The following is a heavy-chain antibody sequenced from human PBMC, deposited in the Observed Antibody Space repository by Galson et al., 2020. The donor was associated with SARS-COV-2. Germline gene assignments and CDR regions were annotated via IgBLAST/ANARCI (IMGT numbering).Heavy chain of an antibody. J-gene: IGHJ6*02. CDR2: INPNSGGT. D-gene: IGHD2-21*02. CDR1: GYTFTGYY. CDR3: ARDRQKVVTATDAMDV. Sequence: GESLKISCKASGYTFTGYYMHWVRQAPGQGLEWMGWINPNSGGTNYAQRFQGRVTLTRDTSISTAYMELSWLRLDDTAVYFCARDRQKVVTATDAMDVWGQGTTVTVSS. V-gene: IGHV1-2*02.